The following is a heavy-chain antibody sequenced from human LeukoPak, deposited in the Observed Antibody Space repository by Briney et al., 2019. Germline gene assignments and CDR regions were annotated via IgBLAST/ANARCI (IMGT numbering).Heavy chain of an antibody. CDR3: ARLSLRVFGYSSSWVSFDY. CDR1: GGSISSYY. CDR2: IYYSGST. D-gene: IGHD6-13*01. V-gene: IGHV4-59*08. J-gene: IGHJ4*02. Sequence: SETLSLTCTVSGGSISSYYWSWIRQPPGKGLEWIGYIYYSGSTNYNPSLKSRVTISVDTSKNQFSLKLSSVTAADTAVYYCARLSLRVFGYSSSWVSFDYWGQGTLVTVSS.